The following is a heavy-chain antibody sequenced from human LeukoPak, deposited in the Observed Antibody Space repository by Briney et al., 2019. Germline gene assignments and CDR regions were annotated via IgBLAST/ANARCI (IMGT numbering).Heavy chain of an antibody. Sequence: GGSLRLSCAASGFTFSDYYMSWIRQAPGKGLEWVSYISSSGSTIYYADSAKGRFTISRDNAKNSLYLQMNSLRAEDTAVYYCARDMDYYDSSGYYYSGVFDYWGQGTLVTVSS. J-gene: IGHJ4*02. CDR2: ISSSGSTI. CDR1: GFTFSDYY. V-gene: IGHV3-11*04. D-gene: IGHD3-22*01. CDR3: ARDMDYYDSSGYYYSGVFDY.